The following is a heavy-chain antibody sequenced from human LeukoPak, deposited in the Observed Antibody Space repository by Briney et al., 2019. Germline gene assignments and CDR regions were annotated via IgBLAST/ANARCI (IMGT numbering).Heavy chain of an antibody. V-gene: IGHV3-33*06. CDR3: AKGRSVGATCFDY. D-gene: IGHD1-26*01. CDR1: GFTFSSYG. Sequence: GGSLRLSCAASGFTFSSYGMHWVRQAPGKGLEWVAVIWYDGSNKYYADSVKGRFTISRDNSKNTLYLQMNSLRAEDTAVYYCAKGRSVGATCFDYWGQGTLVTVSS. J-gene: IGHJ4*02. CDR2: IWYDGSNK.